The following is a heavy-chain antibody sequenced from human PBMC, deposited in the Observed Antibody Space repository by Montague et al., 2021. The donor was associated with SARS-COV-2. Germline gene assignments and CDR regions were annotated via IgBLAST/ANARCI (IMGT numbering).Heavy chain of an antibody. J-gene: IGHJ3*01. D-gene: IGHD2-2*01. CDR1: GGSISNSHYY. CDR3: ARQPPYQTGALDL. V-gene: IGHV4-39*01. CDR2: IYFNGHS. Sequence: SETLSLTCIVSGGSISNSHYYCAWIRQPPGKGLEWIGCIYFNGHSYYNPSLKNRASISLDTSKNQYYLKLNSVAAADTAVYYCARQPPYQTGALDLWGQGTMVTVSS.